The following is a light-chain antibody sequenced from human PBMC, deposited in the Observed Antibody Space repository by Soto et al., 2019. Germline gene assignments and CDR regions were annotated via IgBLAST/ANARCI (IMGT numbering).Light chain of an antibody. Sequence: QAVVTQPPSVSGAPGQRVTMSCTGSSSNIGAGYDVHWYQQFPGTAPKLLIYGNNNRSSGVPDRFSGSKSATSASLAIAGLQAEDEAVYYCQSYDTSLSGVVFGGGTKVTVL. V-gene: IGLV1-40*01. CDR1: SSNIGAGYD. J-gene: IGLJ2*01. CDR3: QSYDTSLSGVV. CDR2: GNN.